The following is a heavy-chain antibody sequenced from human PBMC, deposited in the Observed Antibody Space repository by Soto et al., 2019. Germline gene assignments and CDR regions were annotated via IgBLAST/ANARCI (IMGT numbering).Heavy chain of an antibody. J-gene: IGHJ4*02. V-gene: IGHV3-30-3*01. CDR1: GFTFSSYA. D-gene: IGHD3-16*01. CDR2: ISYDGSNK. CDR3: ARDGLLGYFDY. Sequence: QVQLVESGGGVVQPGRSLRLSCAASGFTFSSYAMYWVRQAPGKGLEWEAVISYDGSNKYYADSVKGRFTISRDNSKNTRYLQMNSLRAEDTAVYYCARDGLLGYFDYWGQGTLVTVSS.